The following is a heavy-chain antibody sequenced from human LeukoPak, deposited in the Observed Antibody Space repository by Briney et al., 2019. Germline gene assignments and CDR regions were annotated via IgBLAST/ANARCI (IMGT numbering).Heavy chain of an antibody. J-gene: IGHJ4*02. CDR1: GGSISSYY. V-gene: IGHV4-59*08. CDR3: ARARYYYDSSGYRTGDFDH. CDR2: IYYSGST. D-gene: IGHD3-22*01. Sequence: SETLSLTCTVSGGSISSYYWSWIRQPPGKGLEWIGYIYYSGSTNYNPSLKSRVTISVDTSKNQFSLKLSSVTAADTAVYYCARARYYYDSSGYRTGDFDHWGQGTLVTVSS.